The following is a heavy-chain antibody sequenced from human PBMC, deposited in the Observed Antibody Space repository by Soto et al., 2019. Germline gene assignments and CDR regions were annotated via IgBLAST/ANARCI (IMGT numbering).Heavy chain of an antibody. D-gene: IGHD3-22*01. CDR3: ARSYYYDSSGPGVGHDY. V-gene: IGHV1-18*01. CDR1: GYTFTIYG. J-gene: IGHJ4*02. Sequence: ASVKVSCKASGYTFTIYGISWVRQAPGQGLEWMGWISAYNGNTNYAQKLQGRVTMTTDTSTSTAYMELRSLRSDDTAVYYCARSYYYDSSGPGVGHDYWGQGTLVTVSS. CDR2: ISAYNGNT.